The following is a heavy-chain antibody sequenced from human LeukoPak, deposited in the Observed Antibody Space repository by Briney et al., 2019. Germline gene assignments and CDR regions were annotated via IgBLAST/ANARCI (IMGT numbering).Heavy chain of an antibody. Sequence: ETLSLTCAVYGGSFSGYYWTWIRQPPGKGLEWIGEINHSGSANYNPSLMSRVTISLDTSKNHFSLNLSSVTAADTAVYYCARGRGTVTTHWGQGTLVTVSS. CDR3: ARGRGTVTTH. J-gene: IGHJ4*02. V-gene: IGHV4-34*01. CDR2: INHSGSA. D-gene: IGHD4-11*01. CDR1: GGSFSGYY.